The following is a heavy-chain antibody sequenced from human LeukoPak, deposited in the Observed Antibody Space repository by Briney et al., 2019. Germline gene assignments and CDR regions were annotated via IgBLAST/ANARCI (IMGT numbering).Heavy chain of an antibody. CDR2: MYHSGST. CDR1: GGSISSYY. CDR3: ARVASPAAGGNYYMDV. J-gene: IGHJ6*03. D-gene: IGHD3-16*01. V-gene: IGHV4-38-2*02. Sequence: SETLSLTCTVSGGSISSYYWGWIRQPPGKGLEWIGSMYHSGSTYYNPSPKSRVTMSVDTSKNQFSLKLSSVTAADTAVYYCARVASPAAGGNYYMDVWAKGTTVTVSS.